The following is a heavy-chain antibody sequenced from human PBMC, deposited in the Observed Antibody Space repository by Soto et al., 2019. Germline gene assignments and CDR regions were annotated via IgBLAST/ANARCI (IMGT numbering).Heavy chain of an antibody. CDR2: IYYSGST. Sequence: SETLSLTCTVSGGSISSGGYYWSWIRQHPGKGLEWIGYIYYSGSTYYNPSLKSRVTISVDTSKNQFSLKLTSVTAADTAVFYCARDKLPGLIVYWGQGTLVTVSS. V-gene: IGHV4-31*03. CDR1: GGSISSGGYY. J-gene: IGHJ4*02. CDR3: ARDKLPGLIVY.